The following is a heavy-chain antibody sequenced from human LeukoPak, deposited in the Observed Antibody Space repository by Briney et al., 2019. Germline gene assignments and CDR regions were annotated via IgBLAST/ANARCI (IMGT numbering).Heavy chain of an antibody. CDR3: ARDLGSGYYYDY. J-gene: IGHJ4*02. Sequence: PSETLSLTCNVSGVSISSYYWSWIRQPAGKGLEWIGRIHTSGSTNYNPSLKSRVTISVDTSKNQFSLKLSSVTAADTAVYYCARDLGSGYYYDYWGQGTLVTVSS. CDR1: GVSISSYY. V-gene: IGHV4-4*07. CDR2: IHTSGST. D-gene: IGHD3-22*01.